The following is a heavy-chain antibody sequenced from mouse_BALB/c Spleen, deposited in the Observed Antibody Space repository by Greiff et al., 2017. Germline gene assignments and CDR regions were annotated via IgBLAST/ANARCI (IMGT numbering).Heavy chain of an antibody. CDR3: ARYGNYAYYYAMDY. J-gene: IGHJ4*01. V-gene: IGHV1-69*02. CDR2: IDPSDSYT. CDR1: GYTFTSYW. D-gene: IGHD2-1*01. Sequence: QVQLQQPGAELVKPGASVKLSCKASGYTFTSYWMHWVKQRPGQGLEWIGEIDPSDSYTNYNQKFKGKATLTVDKSSSTAYMQLSSLTSEDSAVYYCARYGNYAYYYAMDYWGQGTSVTVSS.